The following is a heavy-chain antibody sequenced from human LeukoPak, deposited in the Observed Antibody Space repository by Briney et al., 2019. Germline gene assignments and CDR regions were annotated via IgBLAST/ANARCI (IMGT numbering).Heavy chain of an antibody. Sequence: SETLSLTCTVSGGSISSGGYYWSWIRQHPGKGLEWIGYIYYSGSTYYNPSLKSRVTISVDTSKNQFSLKLGSVTAADTAVYYCARGPPYIVVVTAIGFFDYWGQGTLVTVSS. J-gene: IGHJ4*02. CDR3: ARGPPYIVVVTAIGFFDY. CDR2: IYYSGST. CDR1: GGSISSGGYY. D-gene: IGHD2-21*02. V-gene: IGHV4-31*03.